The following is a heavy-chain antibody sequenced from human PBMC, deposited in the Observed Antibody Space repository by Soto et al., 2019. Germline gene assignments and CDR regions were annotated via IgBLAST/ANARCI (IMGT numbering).Heavy chain of an antibody. J-gene: IGHJ6*02. CDR3: ASHKLDLGNYYYGMDV. CDR1: GYTFTSYD. D-gene: IGHD1-7*01. CDR2: MNPNSCNT. V-gene: IGHV1-8*01. Sequence: ASWRGSCKASGYTFTSYDINWVRQATGQGLEWMGWMNPNSCNTGYAQKFQGRVTMTRNTSISTAYMELSRLRSEATAVYYCASHKLDLGNYYYGMDVWGQGPTVTVSS.